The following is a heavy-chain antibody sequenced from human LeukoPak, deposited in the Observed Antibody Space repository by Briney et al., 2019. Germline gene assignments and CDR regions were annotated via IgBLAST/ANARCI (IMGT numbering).Heavy chain of an antibody. CDR2: IYYRGST. V-gene: IGHV4-39*01. Sequence: SETLSLTCTVSGGSISSSPYYWGWIRQPPGKGLEWIGTIYYRGSTYSNPSLNSRVTISLDASKNQFSLRLRSVTAADTALYYCARHYLSDGILSTFDPWGQGTLVTVSS. J-gene: IGHJ5*02. CDR3: ARHYLSDGILSTFDP. CDR1: GGSISSSPYY. D-gene: IGHD2-2*01.